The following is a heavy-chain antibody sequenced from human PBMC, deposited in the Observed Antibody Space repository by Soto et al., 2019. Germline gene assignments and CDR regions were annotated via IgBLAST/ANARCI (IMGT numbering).Heavy chain of an antibody. J-gene: IGHJ6*03. V-gene: IGHV3-30*18. CDR2: ISYDGSNK. CDR1: GFTFSSYG. CDR3: AKPYYYYYYMDV. Sequence: QVQLVETGGGVVQPGRSLRLSCAASGFTFSSYGMHWVRQAPGKGLEWVAVISYDGSNKYYADSVKGRFTISRDNSKNTLYLQMNSLRAEDTAVYYCAKPYYYYYYMDVWGKGTTVTVSS.